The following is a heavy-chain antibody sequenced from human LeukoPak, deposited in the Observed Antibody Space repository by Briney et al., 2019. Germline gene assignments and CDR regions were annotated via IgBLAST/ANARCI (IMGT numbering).Heavy chain of an antibody. J-gene: IGHJ3*02. D-gene: IGHD6-13*01. CDR2: ISPNSGGT. CDR3: ARVRIAAAGNDAFDI. V-gene: IGHV1-2*02. Sequence: GASVKVSCKTSEYTFTCYYMHWVRQAPGQGLEWMGWISPNSGGTNYAQKFQGRVTMTSDTSISTAYMELSRLRSDDTAVYYCARVRIAAAGNDAFDIWGQGTMVTVSS. CDR1: EYTFTCYY.